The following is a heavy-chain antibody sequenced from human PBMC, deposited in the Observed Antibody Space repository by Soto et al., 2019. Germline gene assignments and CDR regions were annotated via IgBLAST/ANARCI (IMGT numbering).Heavy chain of an antibody. J-gene: IGHJ4*02. V-gene: IGHV1-2*02. CDR1: GYTFTGYY. CDR3: ARVHTYYYYSGSFDY. D-gene: IGHD2-15*01. Sequence: QVQLVRSGAEVKKPGASVKVSCKASGYTFTGYYLHWLRQAPGQGLEWMGWINPNNGDTNYAQNFQGRVTMTRDTSISTAYMELSGLRSDDTAVYYCARVHTYYYYSGSFDYWGQGTLVTVSS. CDR2: INPNNGDT.